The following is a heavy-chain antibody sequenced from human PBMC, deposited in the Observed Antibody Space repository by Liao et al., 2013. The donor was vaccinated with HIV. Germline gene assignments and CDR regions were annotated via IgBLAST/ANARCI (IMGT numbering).Heavy chain of an antibody. V-gene: IGHV4-30-4*08. J-gene: IGHJ4*02. Sequence: QVQLQESGPGLVKPSQTLSLTCTVSGGSITSGHYYWTWIRQSPGTGLEWVGYISYGGDTFYNPSLESRLTISVDSSNNQFSLQLNSVTAADTAVYYCARATVGGIYDSWGQGTQVTVSS. CDR3: ARATVGGIYDS. CDR1: GGSITSGHYY. D-gene: IGHD3-10*01. CDR2: ISYGGDT.